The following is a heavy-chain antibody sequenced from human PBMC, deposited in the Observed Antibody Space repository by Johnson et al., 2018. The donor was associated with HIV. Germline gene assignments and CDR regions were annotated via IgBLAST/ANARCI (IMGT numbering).Heavy chain of an antibody. D-gene: IGHD4-17*01. Sequence: VLLVESGGGVVQPGGSLRLSCAASGFTLSSYWMSWVRQAPWKGLEWVANIKQDESEKYYVDSVKGRFTISRDNAKNSLYLQLNSLRAEDTAVYYCARDASYGDYAFDIWGQGTMVTVSS. J-gene: IGHJ3*02. CDR3: ARDASYGDYAFDI. V-gene: IGHV3-7*01. CDR1: GFTLSSYW. CDR2: IKQDESEK.